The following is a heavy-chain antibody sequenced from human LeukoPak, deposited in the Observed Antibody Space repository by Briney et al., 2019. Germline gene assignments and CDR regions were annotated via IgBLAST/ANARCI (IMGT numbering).Heavy chain of an antibody. Sequence: SETLSLTCTVSGDSINNNNYYWGWIRQPPGKGLEWIGNIYYNGRAYYSPSLKSRGTISVDTSNNQFSLKLSSVTAADTAVYYCARITDRTIFGEIMHGFDIWGQGTPVTVSS. V-gene: IGHV4-39*01. CDR1: GDSINNNNYY. D-gene: IGHD3-3*01. J-gene: IGHJ3*02. CDR3: ARITDRTIFGEIMHGFDI. CDR2: IYYNGRA.